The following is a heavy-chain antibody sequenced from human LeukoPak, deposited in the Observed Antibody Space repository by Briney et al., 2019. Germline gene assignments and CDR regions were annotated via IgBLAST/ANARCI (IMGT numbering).Heavy chain of an antibody. D-gene: IGHD4-17*01. CDR1: GYSISSGYY. CDR3: AREDGDYQR. V-gene: IGHV4-38-2*02. Sequence: SETLSLTCTVSGYSISSGYYWGWIRQPPGKGLEWIGSIYHSGSTYYNPSLKSRVTISVDTSKNQFSLRLSSVTAADTAVYYCAREDGDYQRRGQGTLVTVSS. CDR2: IYHSGST. J-gene: IGHJ4*02.